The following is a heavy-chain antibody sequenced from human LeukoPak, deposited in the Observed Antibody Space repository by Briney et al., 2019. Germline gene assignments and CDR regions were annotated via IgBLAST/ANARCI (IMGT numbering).Heavy chain of an antibody. Sequence: GGSLRLSCAASGFTFSDYYMSWIRQAPGKVLEWVSYISSSGITIYYADSVKGRFTISRDNAKNSLYLQMNSLRAEDTAVYYCARSTPTTIAAAGRTYYYYYMDVWGKGTTVTISS. D-gene: IGHD6-13*01. CDR2: ISSSGITI. CDR1: GFTFSDYY. CDR3: ARSTPTTIAAAGRTYYYYYMDV. J-gene: IGHJ6*03. V-gene: IGHV3-11*01.